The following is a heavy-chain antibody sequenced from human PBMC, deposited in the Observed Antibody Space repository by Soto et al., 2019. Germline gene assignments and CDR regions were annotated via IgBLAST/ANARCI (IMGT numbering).Heavy chain of an antibody. CDR3: ARGLSDYVWWSYRDYFDY. Sequence: QVQLVESGGGVVQPGTSLRLSCAASGFTFSSYAMHWVRQAPGKGLEWVAVISYDGSDEYYADSVKGRFTISRDNSKNTLYLQMNSLRAEDTAVYYCARGLSDYVWWSYRDYFDYWVQGTLVTVSS. CDR1: GFTFSSYA. V-gene: IGHV3-30-3*01. D-gene: IGHD3-16*02. CDR2: ISYDGSDE. J-gene: IGHJ4*02.